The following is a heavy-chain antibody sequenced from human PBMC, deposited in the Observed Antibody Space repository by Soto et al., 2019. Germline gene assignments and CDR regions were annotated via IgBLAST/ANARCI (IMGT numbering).Heavy chain of an antibody. V-gene: IGHV1-69*02. D-gene: IGHD3-9*01. CDR3: ARVDFERWFDP. CDR2: IIPILGIA. Sequence: GASLKVSCKASGGTFSSYTISWVRQAPGQGLEWMGRIIPILGIANYAQKFQGRVTITADKSTSTAYMELSSLRSEDTAVYYCARVDFERWFDPWGQGTLVTVSS. J-gene: IGHJ5*02. CDR1: GGTFSSYT.